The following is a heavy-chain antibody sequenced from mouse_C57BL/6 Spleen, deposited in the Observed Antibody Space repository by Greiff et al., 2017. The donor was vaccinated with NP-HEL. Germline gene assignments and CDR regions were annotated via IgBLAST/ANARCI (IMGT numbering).Heavy chain of an antibody. D-gene: IGHD3-2*02. CDR1: GYAFSSSW. Sequence: QVQLQQSGPELVKPGASVKISCKASGYAFSSSWMHWVKQRPGQGLEWIGRIYPGDGDTNYNRKFKGKATLTADNSSSTAYMQLSSLTSEDSAVYFCAGWTAQAGWFAYWGQGTLVTVSA. V-gene: IGHV1-82*01. J-gene: IGHJ3*01. CDR3: AGWTAQAGWFAY. CDR2: IYPGDGDT.